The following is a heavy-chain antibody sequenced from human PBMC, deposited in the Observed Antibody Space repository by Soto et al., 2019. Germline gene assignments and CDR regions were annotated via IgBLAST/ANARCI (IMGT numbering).Heavy chain of an antibody. J-gene: IGHJ4*02. V-gene: IGHV1-18*01. CDR2: ISAYNGNT. Sequence: GASVKVSCKASGYTFTSYGISWVRQAPGQGLEWMGWISAYNGNTNYAQKLQGRVTMTTDTSTSTAYMELRSLRSDDTAVYYCAREKYYYDSSGPHLDYWGQGTLVTVPS. CDR3: AREKYYYDSSGPHLDY. CDR1: GYTFTSYG. D-gene: IGHD3-22*01.